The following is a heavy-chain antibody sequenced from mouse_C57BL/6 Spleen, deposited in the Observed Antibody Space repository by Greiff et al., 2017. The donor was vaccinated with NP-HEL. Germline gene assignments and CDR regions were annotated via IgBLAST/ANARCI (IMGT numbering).Heavy chain of an antibody. J-gene: IGHJ4*01. CDR3: ARRDPSYYGSSEGYAMDY. CDR2: IYWDDDK. Sequence: QVTLKVSGPGILQSSQTLSLTCSFSGFSLSTSGMGVSWIRQPSGKGLEWLAHIYWDDDKRYNPSLKSRLTISKDTSRNQVFLKITSVDTADTATYYCARRDPSYYGSSEGYAMDYWGQGTSVTVSS. V-gene: IGHV8-12*01. CDR1: GFSLSTSGMG. D-gene: IGHD1-1*01.